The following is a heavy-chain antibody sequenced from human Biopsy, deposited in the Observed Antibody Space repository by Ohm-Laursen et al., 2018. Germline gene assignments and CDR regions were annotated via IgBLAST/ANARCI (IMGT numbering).Heavy chain of an antibody. J-gene: IGHJ6*02. D-gene: IGHD2/OR15-2a*01. V-gene: IGHV4-59*07. CDR3: ARATNSTGWPYYYFYGMDV. Sequence: SDTLSLTCAVSGGSISSDYWSWIRQTPGKGPEWIGYIYYSGSTNYNPSLKSRVTISVDTSKNQFSLRLNSVTAAGTAVYYCARATNSTGWPYYYFYGMDVWGQGTTVTVSS. CDR1: GGSISSDY. CDR2: IYYSGST.